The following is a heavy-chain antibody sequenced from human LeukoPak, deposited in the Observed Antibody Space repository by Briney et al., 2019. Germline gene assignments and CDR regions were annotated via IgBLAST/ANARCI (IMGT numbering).Heavy chain of an antibody. D-gene: IGHD6-19*01. V-gene: IGHV4-4*02. Sequence: SGTLSLTCAVSGGSISSSNWWCCVRQPPREGLEWSGEIYHSGRTNYNPSLKSRVTMSIDKSRNHFSLKLNSVTAADTAVYYCAKDRVAVAGGGHFDNWGQGTLVTVSS. CDR1: GGSISSSNW. J-gene: IGHJ4*02. CDR2: IYHSGRT. CDR3: AKDRVAVAGGGHFDN.